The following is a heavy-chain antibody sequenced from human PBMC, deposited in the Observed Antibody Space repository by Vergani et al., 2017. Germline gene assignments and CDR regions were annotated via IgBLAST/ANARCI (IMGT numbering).Heavy chain of an antibody. V-gene: IGHV3-48*03. Sequence: EVQLVESGGGLVQPGGSLRLSCAASGFTFSSYEMNWVRQAPGKGLEWVSYISSSGSTIYYADSLKGRFTISRDNAKNSLYLQMNSLRAEDTAVYYCAIEDGYNAFDIWGQGTMVTVSS. CDR2: ISSSGSTI. CDR1: GFTFSSYE. CDR3: AIEDGYNAFDI. D-gene: IGHD5-24*01. J-gene: IGHJ3*02.